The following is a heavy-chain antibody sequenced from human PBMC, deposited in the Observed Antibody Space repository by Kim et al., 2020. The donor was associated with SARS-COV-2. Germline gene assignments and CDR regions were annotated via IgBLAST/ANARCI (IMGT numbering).Heavy chain of an antibody. J-gene: IGHJ4*02. D-gene: IGHD3-10*01. CDR2: ISSSSSYI. CDR1: GFTFSSYS. CDR3: ARGRGFGELFNYY. V-gene: IGHV3-21*01. Sequence: GGSLRLSCAASGFTFSSYSMNWVRQAPGKGLEWVSSISSSSSYIYYADSVKGRFTISRDNAKNSLYLQMNSLRAEDTAVYYCARGRGFGELFNYYWGQGTLVTVSS.